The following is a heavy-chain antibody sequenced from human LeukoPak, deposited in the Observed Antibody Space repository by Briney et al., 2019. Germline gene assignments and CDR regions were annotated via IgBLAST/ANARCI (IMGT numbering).Heavy chain of an antibody. Sequence: PSETLSLTCTVSGGSISSYYWSWIRQPPGKGLEWIGYIYYSGSTNYNPSLKSRVTISVDTSKNQFSLKLSSVTAADTAVYYCARDFPAYCSSTSCPRKNWFDPWGQGTLVTVSS. CDR2: IYYSGST. V-gene: IGHV4-59*12. CDR1: GGSISSYY. CDR3: ARDFPAYCSSTSCPRKNWFDP. D-gene: IGHD2-2*01. J-gene: IGHJ5*02.